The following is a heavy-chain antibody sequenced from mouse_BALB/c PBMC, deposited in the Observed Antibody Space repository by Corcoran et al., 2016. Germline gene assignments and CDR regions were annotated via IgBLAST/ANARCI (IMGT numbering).Heavy chain of an antibody. CDR1: GFNIKDTY. Sequence: EVQLQQSGAELVKPGASVKLSCTASGFNIKDTYMHWVKQRPEQGLEWIGRIDPANGNTKYDPKFQGKATITADTSSNTAYLQLSSLTSEDTAVYYCARPYGKGGFAYWGQGTLVTVSA. CDR3: ARPYGKGGFAY. V-gene: IGHV14-3*02. CDR2: IDPANGNT. D-gene: IGHD2-1*01. J-gene: IGHJ3*01.